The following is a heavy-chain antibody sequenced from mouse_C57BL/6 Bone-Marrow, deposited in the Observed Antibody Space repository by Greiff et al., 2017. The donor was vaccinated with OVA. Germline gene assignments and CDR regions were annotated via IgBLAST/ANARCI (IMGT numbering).Heavy chain of an antibody. Sequence: QVQLQQSGAELARPGASVKLSCKASGYTFTSYGISWVKQRTGQGLEWIGEIYPRSGNTYYNEKFTGKATLTADKSSSTAYMELRSLTSEVSTVYFCARVWYYGSSNWYFDVWGTGTTVTVSS. CDR2: IYPRSGNT. CDR1: GYTFTSYG. D-gene: IGHD1-1*01. V-gene: IGHV1-81*01. CDR3: ARVWYYGSSNWYFDV. J-gene: IGHJ1*03.